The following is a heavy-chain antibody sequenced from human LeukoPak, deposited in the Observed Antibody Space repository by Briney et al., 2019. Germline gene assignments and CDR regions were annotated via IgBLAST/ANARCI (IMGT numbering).Heavy chain of an antibody. CDR2: ISSSSSYI. J-gene: IGHJ4*02. V-gene: IGHV3-21*01. Sequence: RSLRLSCAASGFTFSSYSMNWVRQAPGKGLEWVSSISSSSSYIYYADSVKGRFTISRDNAKNSLYLQMNSLRAEDTAVYYCARENGGTPDYWGQGTLVTVSS. CDR3: ARENGGTPDY. CDR1: GFTFSSYS. D-gene: IGHD4-23*01.